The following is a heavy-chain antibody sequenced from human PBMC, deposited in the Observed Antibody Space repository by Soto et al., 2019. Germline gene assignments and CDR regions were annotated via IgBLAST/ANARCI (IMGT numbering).Heavy chain of an antibody. CDR1: GLSFSLYS. D-gene: IGHD2-21*02. CDR2: ISGSGRNI. V-gene: IGHV3-23*01. Sequence: EVQLLESGGGLVQPGGSLRLSCATSGLSFSLYSMGWVRQAPGKGLEWVSAISGSGRNIHYADSVKGRFTISRDNSKNTLSLQMNSLRAEETALYSCEKDDRTASRIDYWGQGTLVTVSS. CDR3: EKDDRTASRIDY. J-gene: IGHJ4*02.